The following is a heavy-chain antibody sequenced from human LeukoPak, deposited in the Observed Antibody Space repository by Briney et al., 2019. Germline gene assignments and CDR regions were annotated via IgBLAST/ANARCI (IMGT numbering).Heavy chain of an antibody. Sequence: SQTLSLTCAISGDSVSSNSAAWNWIRQSPSRGLEWLGRTYYRSEWYSDSAVSVRSRITINPDTSKNQFSLQLNSVTPEDTAVYYCARDSALGGDCYFDYWGQGTLVTVSS. V-gene: IGHV6-1*01. CDR2: TYYRSEWYS. D-gene: IGHD2-21*02. CDR3: ARDSALGGDCYFDY. CDR1: GDSVSSNSAA. J-gene: IGHJ4*02.